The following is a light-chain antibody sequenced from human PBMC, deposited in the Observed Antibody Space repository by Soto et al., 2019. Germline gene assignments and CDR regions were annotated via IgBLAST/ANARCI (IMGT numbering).Light chain of an antibody. CDR3: SSYGGTNNLL. Sequence: HSALTQPPSASGSPGQSVTISCTGTSSDVGGYKYVSWYQQHPGKAPKLMIFEVHKRPSGVPDRFAGSKSGNTASLTVSGLQAEDEADYYCSSYGGTNNLLFGGGTKLTVL. V-gene: IGLV2-8*01. J-gene: IGLJ2*01. CDR1: SSDVGGYKY. CDR2: EVH.